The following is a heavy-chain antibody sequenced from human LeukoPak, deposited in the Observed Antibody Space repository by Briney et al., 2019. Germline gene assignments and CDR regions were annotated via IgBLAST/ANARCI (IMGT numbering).Heavy chain of an antibody. J-gene: IGHJ4*02. V-gene: IGHV3-23*01. D-gene: IGHD3-10*01. CDR1: GFTFDDYA. CDR2: ISPSGDIT. Sequence: PGGSLRLSCAASGFTFDDYAMHWVRQAPGKGLEWGSGISPSGDITYYADSVKGRFTISRDNSKNTLYLEVISLTAEDTAVYYCAKDDAWLQFGEWSQGTLVTVSS. CDR3: AKDDAWLQFGE.